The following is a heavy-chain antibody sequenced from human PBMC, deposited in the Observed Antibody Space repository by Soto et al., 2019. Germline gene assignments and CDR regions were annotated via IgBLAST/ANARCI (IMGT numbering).Heavy chain of an antibody. J-gene: IGHJ6*02. Sequence: DVQLVESGGGLVQPGGSLRLSCAASGFTFSSYSMNWVRQAPGKGLEWVSYISSSSSTIYYADSVKGRFTISRDNAKNSLYLQMNSLRDEDTAVYYYVREGRFPARGSRSYYYYGMDVWGQGTTVTVSS. D-gene: IGHD2-15*01. CDR3: VREGRFPARGSRSYYYYGMDV. CDR1: GFTFSSYS. CDR2: ISSSSSTI. V-gene: IGHV3-48*02.